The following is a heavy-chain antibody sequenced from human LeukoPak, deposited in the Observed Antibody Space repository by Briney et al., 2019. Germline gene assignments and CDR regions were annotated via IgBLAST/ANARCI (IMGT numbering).Heavy chain of an antibody. CDR3: ARDGHSSSLVYYYGMDV. CDR2: ISYSGYT. V-gene: IGHV4-59*01. CDR1: GGSIRSYY. Sequence: PSETLSLTCTVSGGSIRSYYWNWIRQAPGKGLEWVGFISYSGYTSYSPSLKSRVAISVDTAKSQFSLRLNSMTAADTAVYYCARDGHSSSLVYYYGMDVWGQGTTVTVSS. D-gene: IGHD6-13*01. J-gene: IGHJ6*02.